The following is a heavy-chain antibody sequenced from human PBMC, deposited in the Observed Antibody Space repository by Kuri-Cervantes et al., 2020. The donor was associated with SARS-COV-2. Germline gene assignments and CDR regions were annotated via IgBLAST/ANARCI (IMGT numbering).Heavy chain of an antibody. D-gene: IGHD3-3*01. CDR1: GFTFTSHA. Sequence: GGSLRLSCAVSGFTFTSHAMHWVRQAPGKGLEWVALISYDGSNKFYADSVKGRFTISRDNAKNTLYLQMNSLRAEDTAVYYCTRDDFWSGYSNYWGQGTLVTVSS. J-gene: IGHJ4*02. V-gene: IGHV3-30*03. CDR3: TRDDFWSGYSNY. CDR2: ISYDGSNK.